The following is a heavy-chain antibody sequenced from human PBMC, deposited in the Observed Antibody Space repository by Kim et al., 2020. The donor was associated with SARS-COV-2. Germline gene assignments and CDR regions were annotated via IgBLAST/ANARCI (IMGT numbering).Heavy chain of an antibody. CDR1: GGSFSGYY. CDR3: ARGPRYAYDFWSGYNPRRPNWFDP. J-gene: IGHJ5*02. D-gene: IGHD3-3*01. V-gene: IGHV4-34*01. CDR2: INHSGST. Sequence: SETLSLTCAVYGGSFSGYYWSWIRQPPGKGLEWIGEINHSGSTNYNPSLKSRVTISVDTSKNQFSLKLSSVTAADTAVYYCARGPRYAYDFWSGYNPRRPNWFDPWGQGTLVTVSS.